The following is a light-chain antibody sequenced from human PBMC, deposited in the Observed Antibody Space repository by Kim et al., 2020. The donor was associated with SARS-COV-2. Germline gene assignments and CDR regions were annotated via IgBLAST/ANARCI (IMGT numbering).Light chain of an antibody. CDR3: QQRNKWPRT. V-gene: IGKV3-11*01. Sequence: LSPGETATLSGRASHNINTDLGWYQQKPGQTPRLFIYDASNRAPGIPARISGSGSGTDFTLTFSSLEPEDSAVYYCQQRNKWPRTFGQGTKVDIK. J-gene: IGKJ1*01. CDR2: DAS. CDR1: HNINTD.